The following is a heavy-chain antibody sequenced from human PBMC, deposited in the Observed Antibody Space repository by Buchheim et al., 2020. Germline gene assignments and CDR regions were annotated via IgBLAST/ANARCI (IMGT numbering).Heavy chain of an antibody. CDR1: GFIFSDSW. J-gene: IGHJ6*02. V-gene: IGHV3-7*04. CDR2: INQGGSDK. Sequence: QLVESGGGLVQPGGSLRLSCAASGFIFSDSWMSWVRQAPGKGPEWVANINQGGSDKSYLDSVKGRFTISRDNAKNSLYLQMNILRDEDTAVYYCARGHYGMDVWGQGT. CDR3: ARGHYGMDV.